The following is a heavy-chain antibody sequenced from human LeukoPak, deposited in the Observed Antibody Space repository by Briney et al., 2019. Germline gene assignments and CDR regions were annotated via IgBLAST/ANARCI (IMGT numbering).Heavy chain of an antibody. V-gene: IGHV3-23*01. CDR1: GFTFSSYA. Sequence: GGSLRLSCAASGFTFSSYAMSWVRQAPGKGLECVSPISVSGGTTHHADSVKGRFTISRDNSKKTLYVQMKSLRDEDTDVYYCTKGMYYYDSSGYSLFDYWGQGTLVTVSS. CDR3: TKGMYYYDSSGYSLFDY. CDR2: ISVSGGTT. J-gene: IGHJ4*02. D-gene: IGHD3-22*01.